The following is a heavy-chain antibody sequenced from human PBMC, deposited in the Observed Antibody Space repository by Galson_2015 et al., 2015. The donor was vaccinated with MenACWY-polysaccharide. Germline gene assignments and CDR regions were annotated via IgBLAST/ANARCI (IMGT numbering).Heavy chain of an antibody. CDR2: SGRT. CDR3: ATYVAGGSGKGV. J-gene: IGHJ4*02. Sequence: SGRTKYSPSLQSRVTISVDMSKNQLSLDLSSVTAADTAVYYCATYVAGGSGKGVWGQGTLVTVSS. D-gene: IGHD3-10*01. V-gene: IGHV4-59*03.